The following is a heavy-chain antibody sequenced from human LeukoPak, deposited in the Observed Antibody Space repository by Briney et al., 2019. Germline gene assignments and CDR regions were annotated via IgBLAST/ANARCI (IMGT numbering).Heavy chain of an antibody. CDR2: ISSSGSII. CDR1: GFTFSDYY. V-gene: IGHV3-11*01. J-gene: IGHJ4*02. Sequence: GGSLRLSCAASGFTFSDYYMSWIRQAPGKGLEWVSYISSSGSIISYADSVKGRFTISRDNAKNSLYLQMNSLRAEDTAVYYCARDGLRNYYDSSGYFYDYWGQGTLVTLTS. CDR3: ARDGLRNYYDSSGYFYDY. D-gene: IGHD3-22*01.